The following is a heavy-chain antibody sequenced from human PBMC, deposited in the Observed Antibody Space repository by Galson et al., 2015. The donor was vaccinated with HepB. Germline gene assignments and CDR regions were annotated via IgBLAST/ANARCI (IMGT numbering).Heavy chain of an antibody. Sequence: SLRLSCAASGFTFSSYSINWVRQAPGKGLEWVAVISYDGSNKYYADSVKGRFTISRDNSKNTLYLQMNSLRAEDTAVYYCAKGDRAANWYFDLWGRGTLVTVSS. CDR1: GFTFSSYS. V-gene: IGHV3-30*04. D-gene: IGHD6-25*01. CDR2: ISYDGSNK. J-gene: IGHJ2*01. CDR3: AKGDRAANWYFDL.